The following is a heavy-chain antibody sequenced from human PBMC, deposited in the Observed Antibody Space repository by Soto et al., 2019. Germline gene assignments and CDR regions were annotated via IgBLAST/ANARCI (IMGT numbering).Heavy chain of an antibody. V-gene: IGHV3-21*01. CDR1: GFTFSSYS. J-gene: IGHJ6*02. CDR2: ISSSSSYI. Sequence: PGGSLRLSCAASGFTFSSYSMNWVRQAPGKGLEWVSSISSSSSYIYYADSVKGRFTISRDNAKNSLYLQMNSLRAEDTAVYYCARDSNTGWYVDYYYYGMEVWGQGTTVTVSS. D-gene: IGHD6-19*01. CDR3: ARDSNTGWYVDYYYYGMEV.